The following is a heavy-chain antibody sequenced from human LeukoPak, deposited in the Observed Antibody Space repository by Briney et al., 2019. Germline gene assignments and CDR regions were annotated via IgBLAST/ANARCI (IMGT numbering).Heavy chain of an antibody. CDR1: GFTFSSYS. V-gene: IGHV3-48*01. J-gene: IGHJ4*02. D-gene: IGHD1-14*01. Sequence: PGGSLRLSCAASGFTFSSYSFYWVRQAPGKGLEGLGYISSTVRSTSTTYYADSVKGRFTISRDNAKNSLYLHMNSLTAADTGVYYCARRRISYFDYWGQGTLVTVSS. CDR2: ISSTVRSTSTT. CDR3: ARRRISYFDY.